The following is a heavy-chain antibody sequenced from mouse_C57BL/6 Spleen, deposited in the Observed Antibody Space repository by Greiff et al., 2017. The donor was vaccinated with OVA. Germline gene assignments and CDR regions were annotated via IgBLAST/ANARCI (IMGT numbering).Heavy chain of an antibody. CDR2: ISYSGST. V-gene: IGHV3-1*01. CDR1: GYSITSGYD. Sequence: EVQLVESGPGMVKPSQSLSLTCTVSGYSITSGYDWHWIRHFPGNKLEWRGYISYSGSTNYNPSLKSRLTITQDTSKNPFYLKLNTVTTEDTAAYFCERGNDEDMYRYLGDWGPGTTVTVSS. CDR3: ERGNDEDMYRYLGD. D-gene: IGHD2-3*01. J-gene: IGHJ1*01.